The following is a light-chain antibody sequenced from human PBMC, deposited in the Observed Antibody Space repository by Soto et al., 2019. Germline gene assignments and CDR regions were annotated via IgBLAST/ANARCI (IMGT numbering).Light chain of an antibody. J-gene: IGLJ2*01. CDR3: AAWDDSLNAVV. V-gene: IGLV1-44*01. CDR2: SNN. CDR1: SSNVGRNT. Sequence: VVTQPPSASGTPGQRVTISCSGSSSNVGRNTVNWYQQLPGTAPKLLIYSNNQRPSGVPDRFSGSKSGTSASLAISGLQSEDEADYYCAAWDDSLNAVVFGGGTKLTVL.